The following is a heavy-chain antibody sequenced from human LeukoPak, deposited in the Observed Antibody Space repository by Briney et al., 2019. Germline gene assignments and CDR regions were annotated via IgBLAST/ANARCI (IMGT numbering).Heavy chain of an antibody. D-gene: IGHD6-13*01. CDR3: ARVPGYSSSISFDY. J-gene: IGHJ4*02. V-gene: IGHV1-69*13. Sequence: ASVKVSCKASGGTFSSYAISWVRQAPGQGLEWMGGIIPIFGTANYAQKFQGRVTITADESTSTAYMELSSLRSEDTAVYYCARVPGYSSSISFDYWGQGTLVTVSS. CDR1: GGTFSSYA. CDR2: IIPIFGTA.